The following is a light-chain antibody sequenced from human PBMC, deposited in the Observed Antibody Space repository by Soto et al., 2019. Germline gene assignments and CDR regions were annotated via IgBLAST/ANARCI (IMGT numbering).Light chain of an antibody. J-gene: IGLJ1*01. CDR2: DVS. Sequence: QSVLTQPASLSWSPGQSITISCSGTGSDVGAYNYVSWYQQHPAKAPKLMIYDVSNRPPGVSDRFSGSKSGNTASLTISGLQAEDEADYYCYSYTSSSTYVFGSGTKVT. CDR1: GSDVGAYNY. V-gene: IGLV2-14*01. CDR3: YSYTSSSTYV.